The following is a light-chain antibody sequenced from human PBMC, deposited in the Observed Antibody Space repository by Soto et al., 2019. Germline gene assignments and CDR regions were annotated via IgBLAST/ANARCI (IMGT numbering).Light chain of an antibody. CDR3: ISFTGTATLDI. CDR1: SSDVGAYKY. V-gene: IGLV2-14*03. CDR2: GVS. Sequence: SAITQPASVSGSPGQSITISCTGTSSDVGAYKYVSWYQQHPGKAPKLIIYGVSNRPSGVSNRFSGSKSGNTAFLTISGLQPEDEADYYCISFTGTATLDIYGTG. J-gene: IGLJ1*01.